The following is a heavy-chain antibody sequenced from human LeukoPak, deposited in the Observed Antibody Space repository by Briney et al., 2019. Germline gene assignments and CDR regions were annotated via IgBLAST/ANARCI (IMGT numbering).Heavy chain of an antibody. CDR3: AKAPYYDILTGSDAFDI. D-gene: IGHD3-9*01. V-gene: IGHV3-9*02. J-gene: IGHJ3*02. CDR2: ISWNSGSI. CDR1: GFTSDDYA. Sequence: GRSLRLSCATSGFTSDDYAMPWVRQAPGKGLEWVSGISWNSGSIGYADSVKGRFTISRDNAKNSLYLQMNSLRAEDTALYYCAKAPYYDILTGSDAFDIWGQGTMVTVSS.